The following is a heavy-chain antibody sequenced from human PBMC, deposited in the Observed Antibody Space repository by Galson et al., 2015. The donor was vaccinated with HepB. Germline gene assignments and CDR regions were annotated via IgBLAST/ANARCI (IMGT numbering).Heavy chain of an antibody. Sequence: SVKVSCKASGYTFHSYAIHWVRQAPGQGLEWMGWISAATASTQYSQKFQGRVTITRDTSANTVFMELSSLKSEDTAVYYCAKSPLPPYSSNSYVFHFDYWGQGTLVIVSS. J-gene: IGHJ4*02. D-gene: IGHD6-13*01. CDR2: ISAATAST. CDR1: GYTFHSYA. V-gene: IGHV1-3*01. CDR3: AKSPLPPYSSNSYVFHFDY.